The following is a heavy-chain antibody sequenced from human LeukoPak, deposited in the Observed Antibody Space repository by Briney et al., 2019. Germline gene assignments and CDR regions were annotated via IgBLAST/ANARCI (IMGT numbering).Heavy chain of an antibody. V-gene: IGHV4-39*01. CDR3: ARPYYYDISGYGY. CDR2: IYYSGST. D-gene: IGHD3-22*01. J-gene: IGHJ4*02. Sequence: SETLSLTCTVSGGSISSSSYYWGWIRQPPGKGLEWIGSIYYSGSTYYNPSLNSRVTISVDTSKNQFSLKLSSVTAADTAVYYCARPYYYDISGYGYWGQGTLVTVSS. CDR1: GGSISSSSYY.